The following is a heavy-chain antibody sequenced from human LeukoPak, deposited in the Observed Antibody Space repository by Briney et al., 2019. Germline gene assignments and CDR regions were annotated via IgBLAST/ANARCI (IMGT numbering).Heavy chain of an antibody. J-gene: IGHJ4*02. CDR2: ISDSGVRT. D-gene: IGHD6-19*01. CDR1: GFTFSSYA. Sequence: GGSLILSCAASGFTFSSYAMNWVRQAPGKGLEWVSVISDSGVRTYYADSVKGRFTISRDNSKNTLYLQMNSLRAEDTAVYYCAKDGSGAKNLYSSGWYYFDYWGQGTLVTVSS. V-gene: IGHV3-23*01. CDR3: AKDGSGAKNLYSSGWYYFDY.